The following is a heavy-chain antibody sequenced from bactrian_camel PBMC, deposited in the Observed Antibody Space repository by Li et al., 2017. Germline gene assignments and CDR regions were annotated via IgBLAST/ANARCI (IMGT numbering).Heavy chain of an antibody. D-gene: IGHD3*01. Sequence: VQLVESGGGLVQPGGSLRLSCVGSGLRFSDYVLSWVRQTPGKGLEWVSSIHTGGAMDDYADSVKGRFTVSEDNAKSTLDLQMNDLSPEDTGKYYCAASILEGDVRCSTPTWRGYFNHFAYWGRGTQVTVS. V-gene: IGHV3S40*01. CDR2: IHTGGAMD. CDR3: AASILEGDVRCSTPTWRGYFNHFAY. J-gene: IGHJ6*01. CDR1: GLRFSDYV.